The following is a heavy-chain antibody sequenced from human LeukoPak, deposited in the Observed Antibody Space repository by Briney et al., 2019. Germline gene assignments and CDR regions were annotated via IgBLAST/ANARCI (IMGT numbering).Heavy chain of an antibody. CDR2: ISSSSSYI. CDR1: GFTFSSYS. V-gene: IGHV3-21*04. J-gene: IGHJ6*02. CDR3: ARGGGSGWYYYYGMDV. D-gene: IGHD6-19*01. Sequence: GVLRLSCAASGFTFSSYSMNWVRQAPGKGLEWVSSISSSSSYIYYADSVKGRFTISRDNSKNTLYLQMNSLRAEDTAVYYCARGGGSGWYYYYGMDVWGQGTTVTVSS.